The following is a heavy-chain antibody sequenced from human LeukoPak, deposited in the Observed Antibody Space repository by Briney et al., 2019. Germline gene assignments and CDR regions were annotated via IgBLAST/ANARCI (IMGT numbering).Heavy chain of an antibody. CDR2: ISYDGTNK. J-gene: IGHJ4*02. CDR3: AKGSRKSGYGPDY. D-gene: IGHD5-12*01. Sequence: GSLRLSCAASGFIFNNYGMHWVRQAPGKGLEWVAVISYDGTNKYYADSVKGRFTISRDNSKNTLYVQMNSLRADDTAVYYCAKGSRKSGYGPDYWGQGTLVTVSS. V-gene: IGHV3-30*18. CDR1: GFIFNNYG.